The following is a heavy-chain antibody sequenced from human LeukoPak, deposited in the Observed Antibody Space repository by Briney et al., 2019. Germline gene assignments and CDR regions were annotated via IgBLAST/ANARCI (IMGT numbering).Heavy chain of an antibody. J-gene: IGHJ6*02. V-gene: IGHV3-15*01. CDR1: GFTFSRAS. D-gene: IGHD3-10*01. CDR3: TTDLNHLWFGELNCCGMDV. Sequence: KPGEPLRLSCAGSGFTFSRASMSWVRQAPGKGLEWVGRMKSRVDGGAREYAAAVEGRFSISKDDSKNTLYPQMNSLKTEDTAVYYCTTDLNHLWFGELNCCGMDVWGQGTTVTVSS. CDR2: MKSRVDGGAR.